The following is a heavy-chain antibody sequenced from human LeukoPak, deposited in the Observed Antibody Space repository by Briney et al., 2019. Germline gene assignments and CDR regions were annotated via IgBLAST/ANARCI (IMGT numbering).Heavy chain of an antibody. CDR1: GFTFSSHG. V-gene: IGHV3-23*01. CDR3: AKDSHYYYMDV. CDR2: ISGSGGST. Sequence: GGSLRLSCAASGFTFSSHGMNWVRQAPGKGLEWVSAISGSGGSTYYADSVKGRFTISRDNSKSTLYLQMNSLRAEDTAVYYCAKDSHYYYMDVWGKGTTVTVSS. J-gene: IGHJ6*03.